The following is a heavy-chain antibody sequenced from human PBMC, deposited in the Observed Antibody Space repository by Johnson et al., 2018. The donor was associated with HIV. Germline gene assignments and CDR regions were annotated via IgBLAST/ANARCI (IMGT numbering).Heavy chain of an antibody. D-gene: IGHD3-3*01. Sequence: VQLVESGGGLVQPGRSLRLSCAASGFTFDDYAMHWVRQAPGKGLEWVSGISWNSGSIGYADSVKGRFTISRDNAKNTLYLQMNSLRAEDTAVYYCARAGSGFDALDIWGQGTMVTVSS. V-gene: IGHV3-9*01. CDR1: GFTFDDYA. J-gene: IGHJ3*02. CDR3: ARAGSGFDALDI. CDR2: ISWNSGSI.